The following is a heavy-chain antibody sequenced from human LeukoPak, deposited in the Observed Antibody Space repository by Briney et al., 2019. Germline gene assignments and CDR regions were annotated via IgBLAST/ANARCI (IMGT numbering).Heavy chain of an antibody. J-gene: IGHJ6*03. D-gene: IGHD2-2*01. CDR1: GGTFSSYA. V-gene: IGHV1-69*05. CDR2: IIPIFGTA. CDR3: ARSPPLTVVVPAAIGYYYYMDV. Sequence: SVKVSCKASGGTFSSYAISWVRQAPGQGLEWMGGIIPIFGTANYAQKFQGRVTITTDESTSTAYMELSSLRSEDTAVYYCARSPPLTVVVPAAIGYYYYMDVWGKGTTVTVSS.